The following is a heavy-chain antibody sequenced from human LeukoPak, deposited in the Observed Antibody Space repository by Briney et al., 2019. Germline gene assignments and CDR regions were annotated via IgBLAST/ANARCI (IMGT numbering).Heavy chain of an antibody. J-gene: IGHJ4*02. CDR3: AKAVAGTPYYFDY. V-gene: IGHV3-7*03. CDR1: GFTFSSYW. CDR2: IKQDGSEK. D-gene: IGHD6-19*01. Sequence: GGSLRLSRAASGFTFSSYWMSWVRQAPGKGLEWVANIKQDGSEKYYVDSVKGRFTISRDNAKNSLYLQMNSLRAEDTALYYCAKAVAGTPYYFDYWGQGTLVTVSS.